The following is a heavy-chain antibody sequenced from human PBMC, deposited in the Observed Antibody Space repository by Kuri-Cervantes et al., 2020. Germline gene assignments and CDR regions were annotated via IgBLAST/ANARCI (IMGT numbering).Heavy chain of an antibody. J-gene: IGHJ3*02. CDR3: TRPNAEVTLIRGHAAFDI. CDR2: INPSGGST. D-gene: IGHD3-10*01. CDR1: GYTFTSYY. Sequence: ASVKVSCKASGYTFTSYYMHWVRQAPGQGLEWMGIINPSGGSTSYAQKFQGRVTMTRDTSTSTVYMELSSLRSEDTAVYYCTRPNAEVTLIRGHAAFDIWGQGTMVTVSS. V-gene: IGHV1-46*03.